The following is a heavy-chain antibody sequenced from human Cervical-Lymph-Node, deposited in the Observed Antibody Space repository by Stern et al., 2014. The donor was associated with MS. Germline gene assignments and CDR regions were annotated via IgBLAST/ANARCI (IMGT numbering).Heavy chain of an antibody. D-gene: IGHD5-12*01. V-gene: IGHV1-18*01. CDR1: GYTFTSYG. CDR2: ISAYNGNT. Sequence: VQLLESGAEVKKPGASVKVSCKASGYTFTSYGISWVRQAPGKGLEWMGWISAYNGNTNYAQNLQGRVVMTTDTSTSTAYMELRSLRSDDTAVYYCARDRYSREWLRCLDYWGQGTLVTVSS. J-gene: IGHJ4*02. CDR3: ARDRYSREWLRCLDY.